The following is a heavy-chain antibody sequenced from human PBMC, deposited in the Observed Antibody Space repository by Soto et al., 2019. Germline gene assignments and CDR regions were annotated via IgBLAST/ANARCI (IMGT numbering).Heavy chain of an antibody. Sequence: QMQLVQSGPEVKKPGTSVQVSCKASGFTFTSSAMQWVRQARGQRLEWIGWIVDGSGNTNYAQKFQERVTITWDMSTSTAYMELSSLRSEDTAVYYCAADHSLGEGDAFDIWGQGTIVTVSS. J-gene: IGHJ3*02. CDR1: GFTFTSSA. V-gene: IGHV1-58*02. CDR3: AADHSLGEGDAFDI. D-gene: IGHD3-16*01. CDR2: IVDGSGNT.